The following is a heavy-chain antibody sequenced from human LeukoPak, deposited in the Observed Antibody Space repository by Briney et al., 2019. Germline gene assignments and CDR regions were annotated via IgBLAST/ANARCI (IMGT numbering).Heavy chain of an antibody. CDR2: IYHSGST. D-gene: IGHD2-2*01. Sequence: PSETLSLTCAVSGGSISSGGYSWSWIRQPPGKGLEWIGYIYHSGSTYYNPSLKSRVTISVDRSKNQFSLKLSSVTAADTAVYYCARAKIVVVPAAMKSRGAWFDPWGQGTRVTVSS. CDR1: GGSISSGGYS. J-gene: IGHJ5*02. V-gene: IGHV4-30-2*01. CDR3: ARAKIVVVPAAMKSRGAWFDP.